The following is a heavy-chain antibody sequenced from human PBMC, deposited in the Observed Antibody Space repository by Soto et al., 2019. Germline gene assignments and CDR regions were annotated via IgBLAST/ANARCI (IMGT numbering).Heavy chain of an antibody. CDR2: INAGNGNT. J-gene: IGHJ4*02. CDR1: GYTFTSYA. CDR3: ARDPGYSYADY. V-gene: IGHV1-3*01. D-gene: IGHD5-18*01. Sequence: ASVKVSCKASGYTFTSYAMHWVRQAPGQRLEWMGWINAGNGNTKYSQKFQGRVTITRDTSASTAYMELSSLRSEATAVYYCARDPGYSYADYWGQGTLVTVSS.